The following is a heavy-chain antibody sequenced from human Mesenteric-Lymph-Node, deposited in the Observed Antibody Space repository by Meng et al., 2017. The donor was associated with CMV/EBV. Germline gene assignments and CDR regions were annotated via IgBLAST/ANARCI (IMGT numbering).Heavy chain of an antibody. CDR1: GFTVSSNY. J-gene: IGHJ6*02. CDR3: ARDSRGVGPYYYYYGMDV. V-gene: IGHV3-11*01. CDR2: ISSSGSTI. D-gene: IGHD3-3*01. Sequence: GESLKISCAASGFTVSSNYMSWVRQAPGKGLEWVTYISSSGSTIYYADSVKGRFTISRDNAKNSLYLQMNSLRAEDTAVYYCARDSRGVGPYYYYYGMDVWGQGTTVTVSS.